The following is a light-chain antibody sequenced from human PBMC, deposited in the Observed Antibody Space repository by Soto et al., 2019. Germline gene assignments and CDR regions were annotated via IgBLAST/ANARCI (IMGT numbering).Light chain of an antibody. J-gene: IGLJ2*01. Sequence: QSVLTQPPSASGTPGQRVTISCSGSSSNIGSNYVYWYQQLPGTAPKLLIYRNNQRPSGVPDRFSGSKSGTSASLAISGLRSEDEADYYCAAWDDSLSGLVFGGGIKVADL. CDR2: RNN. V-gene: IGLV1-47*01. CDR1: SSNIGSNY. CDR3: AAWDDSLSGLV.